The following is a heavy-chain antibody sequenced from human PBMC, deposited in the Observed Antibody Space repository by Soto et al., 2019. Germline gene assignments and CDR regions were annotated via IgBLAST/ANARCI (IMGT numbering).Heavy chain of an antibody. Sequence: GASVKVSCKASGGTFSSYAISWVRQAPGQGLEWMGGIIPIFGTANYAQKFQGRVTITADESTSTAYMELSSLRSEDTAVYFCASQADDSSGYYYDYWGQGTLVTVSS. J-gene: IGHJ4*02. CDR1: GGTFSSYA. V-gene: IGHV1-69*13. CDR2: IIPIFGTA. D-gene: IGHD3-22*01. CDR3: ASQADDSSGYYYDY.